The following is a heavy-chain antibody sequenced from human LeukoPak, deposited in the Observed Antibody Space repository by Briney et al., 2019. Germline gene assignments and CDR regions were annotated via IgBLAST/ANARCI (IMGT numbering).Heavy chain of an antibody. J-gene: IGHJ4*02. CDR3: VRGEFSPNN. V-gene: IGHV3-74*03. D-gene: IGHD3-10*01. CDR1: GFTFSSYW. CDR2: IDNDGSGI. Sequence: GGSLRLSCAASGFTFSSYWMHWVRQAPGKGLVWVSRIDNDGSGITYADSVEGRFTSSRDYAKNTLYLQMNSLRADDTAVYYCVRGEFSPNNWGQGTLVTVSS.